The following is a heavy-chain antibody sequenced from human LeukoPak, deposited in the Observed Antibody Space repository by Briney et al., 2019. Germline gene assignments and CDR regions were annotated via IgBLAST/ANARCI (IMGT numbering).Heavy chain of an antibody. CDR2: ISAYNGNT. J-gene: IGHJ4*02. CDR3: ARDFWSGYYVWEDY. Sequence: ASVKVSCKASGYTFTSYGISWVRQAPGQGLEWMGWISAYNGNTNYAQKLQGRVTMTTDTSTSTAYMELRSLRSDDTAVYCCARDFWSGYYVWEDYWGQGTLVTVSS. V-gene: IGHV1-18*01. CDR1: GYTFTSYG. D-gene: IGHD3-3*01.